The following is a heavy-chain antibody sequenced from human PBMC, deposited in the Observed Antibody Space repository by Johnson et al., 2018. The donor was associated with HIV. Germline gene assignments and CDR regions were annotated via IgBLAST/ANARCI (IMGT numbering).Heavy chain of an antibody. CDR1: GFTFDDHG. J-gene: IGHJ3*02. D-gene: IGHD4-23*01. Sequence: VQLVESGGGVVRPGGSLRLSCAASGFTFDDHGMSWVRQGSGKGLEWVANIKQDGSEKYYVDSVKGRFTISRDNAKNSLYLQMNSLRAGDTAVYYCARGDYGGNLDAFDIWGQGTMVTVSS. CDR2: IKQDGSEK. CDR3: ARGDYGGNLDAFDI. V-gene: IGHV3-7*01.